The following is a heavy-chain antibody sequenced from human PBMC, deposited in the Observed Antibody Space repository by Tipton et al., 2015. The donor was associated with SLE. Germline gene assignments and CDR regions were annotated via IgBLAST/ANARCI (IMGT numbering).Heavy chain of an antibody. V-gene: IGHV4-39*07. D-gene: IGHD1-26*01. Sequence: TLSLTCTVFGDSISSSGYQGGWIRQPPGKGLGWIGGISYSVNTYYNPSLRSRVPLLLDMSKNQFSLKVSSVTAADTAVYFCARHRSGSSWLDPWGQGTLVTVAS. CDR2: ISYSVNT. CDR1: GDSISSSGYQ. CDR3: ARHRSGSSWLDP. J-gene: IGHJ5*02.